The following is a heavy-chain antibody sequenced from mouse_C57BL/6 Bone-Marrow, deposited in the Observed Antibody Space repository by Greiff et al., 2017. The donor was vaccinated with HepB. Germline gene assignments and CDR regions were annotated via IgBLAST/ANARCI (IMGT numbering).Heavy chain of an antibody. V-gene: IGHV14-2*01. D-gene: IGHD3-2*02. CDR1: GFNIKDYY. J-gene: IGHJ1*03. CDR2: IDPEDGET. CDR3: ARSLQLRLRYFDV. Sequence: VQLQQSGAELVKPGASVKLSCTASGFNIKDYYMHWVKQRTEQGLEWIGRIDPEDGETKYAPNFQGKATITADTSSNTAYLQLSSLTSEDTAVYYCARSLQLRLRYFDVWGTGTTVTVSS.